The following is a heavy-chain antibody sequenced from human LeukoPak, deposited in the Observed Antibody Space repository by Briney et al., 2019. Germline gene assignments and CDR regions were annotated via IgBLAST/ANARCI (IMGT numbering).Heavy chain of an antibody. V-gene: IGHV3-21*01. CDR1: GFTFSSYS. Sequence: GGSLRLSCAASGFTFSSYSMNWVRQAPGKGLEWVSSISSSSYIYYADSVKGRFTISRDNAKNSLYLQMNSLRAEDTAVYYCARDNGDIQLLFDYWGQGTLVTVSS. D-gene: IGHD5-18*01. CDR3: ARDNGDIQLLFDY. CDR2: ISSSSYI. J-gene: IGHJ4*02.